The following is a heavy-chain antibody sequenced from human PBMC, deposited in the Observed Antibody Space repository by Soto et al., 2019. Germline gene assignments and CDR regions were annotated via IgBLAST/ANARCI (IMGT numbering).Heavy chain of an antibody. V-gene: IGHV4-39*01. CDR2: IYYSGST. D-gene: IGHD3-10*01. CDR3: ARPLLYGSGSYSAEYYGMDV. CDR1: GGSIISSSYY. J-gene: IGHJ6*02. Sequence: SETLSLTFTVSGGSIISSSYYWGWIRQPPGKGLEWIGSIYYSGSTYYNPSLKSRVTISVDTSKNQFSLKLSSVTAADTAVYYCARPLLYGSGSYSAEYYGMDVWGQGTTVT.